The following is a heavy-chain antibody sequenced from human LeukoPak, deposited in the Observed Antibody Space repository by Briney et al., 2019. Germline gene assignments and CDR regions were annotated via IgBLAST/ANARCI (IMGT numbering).Heavy chain of an antibody. V-gene: IGHV3-48*01. D-gene: IGHD3-3*01. J-gene: IGHJ4*02. CDR1: GFTFSSYS. CDR3: ARDDDFWSGSSPD. Sequence: GGSLRLSCAASGFTFSSYSMNWVRQAPGKGLDWVSYISSSSSTIYYADSVKGRFTISRDNAKNSLYLQMNSLRAEDTAVYYCARDDDFWSGSSPDWGQGTLLTVSS. CDR2: ISSSSSTI.